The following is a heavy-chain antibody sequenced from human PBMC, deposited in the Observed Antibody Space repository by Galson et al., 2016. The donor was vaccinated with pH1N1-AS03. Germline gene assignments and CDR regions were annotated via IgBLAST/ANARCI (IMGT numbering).Heavy chain of an antibody. Sequence: QSGAEVKKPGEPLKISCKASGYSFANYWIGWVRQMPGKGLEWMGIIDPGDSDTRYSLSSQGQVTISADKSLSTAYLQWSSLKASDTAIYYCARPQHSGPLYDFYGMDIWGQGTTVTVSS. D-gene: IGHD3-10*01. CDR3: ARPQHSGPLYDFYGMDI. V-gene: IGHV5-51*01. J-gene: IGHJ6*02. CDR1: GYSFANYW. CDR2: IDPGDSDT.